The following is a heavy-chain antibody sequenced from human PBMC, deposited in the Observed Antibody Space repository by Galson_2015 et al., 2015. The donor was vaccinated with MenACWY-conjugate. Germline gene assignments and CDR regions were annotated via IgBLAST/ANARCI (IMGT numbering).Heavy chain of an antibody. D-gene: IGHD3-3*01. J-gene: IGHJ3*02. CDR2: ISSSTI. Sequence: SLRLSCAASGFTFSSYSMNWVRQAPGKGLEWVSYISSSTIYYADSVKGRFTISRDNAKNSLYLQMNSLRAEDTAVYYCARDQARPFFGVVAIDAFDIRGQGTMVTVSS. CDR3: ARDQARPFFGVVAIDAFDI. V-gene: IGHV3-48*01. CDR1: GFTFSSYS.